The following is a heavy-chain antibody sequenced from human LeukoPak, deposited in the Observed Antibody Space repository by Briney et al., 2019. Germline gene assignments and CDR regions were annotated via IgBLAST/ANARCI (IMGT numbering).Heavy chain of an antibody. Sequence: ASVKVSCKASGYTFTSYGIDWVRQAPGQGLEWLGWISAHNGYTSDAQKFQGRVTMTTDTSTSTAYMELRSLRSDDTAVYCCARDRPWLDYWGQGTLVTVSS. V-gene: IGHV1-18*01. CDR3: ARDRPWLDY. J-gene: IGHJ4*02. D-gene: IGHD5-18*01. CDR2: ISAHNGYT. CDR1: GYTFTSYG.